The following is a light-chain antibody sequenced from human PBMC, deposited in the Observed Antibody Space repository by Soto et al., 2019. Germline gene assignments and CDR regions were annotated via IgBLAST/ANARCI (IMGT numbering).Light chain of an antibody. CDR1: QSVSSSY. CDR2: GAS. Sequence: EFVLPEYTGTLSLSPGERATLSCRAIQSVSSSYLAWYQQKPGQAPRLLIYGASSRATGIPDRFSGSGSGTDFTLTISRLEPEDFAVYYCQQYGSSPPNTFGQGTRLEF. CDR3: QQYGSSPPNT. V-gene: IGKV3-20*01. J-gene: IGKJ5*01.